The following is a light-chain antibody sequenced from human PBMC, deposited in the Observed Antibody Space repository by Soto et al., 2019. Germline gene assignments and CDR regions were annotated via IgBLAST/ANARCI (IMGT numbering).Light chain of an antibody. Sequence: EVVLTQSPVTLSLSPGERATLSCRASQSFRGLLAWYQQKPGQAPRLLIYGASTRATGIPARFSGSGSGTEFTLTISSLQSEDFAVYYCQQYNNWPPTYTFGQGTKVDIK. J-gene: IGKJ2*01. CDR1: QSFRGL. CDR2: GAS. V-gene: IGKV3-15*01. CDR3: QQYNNWPPTYT.